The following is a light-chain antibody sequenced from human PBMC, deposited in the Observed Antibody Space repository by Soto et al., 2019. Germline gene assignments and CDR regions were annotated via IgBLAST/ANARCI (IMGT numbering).Light chain of an antibody. Sequence: EIVLTQSPGTLSLSPGERATLSCRASQSVSSSYLAWYQKKPGQAPRLLIYGASSRATGIPDRFSGSGSGTDFTLTISRLEPEDFAVYYCQQYGSSPWTFGQWTKVEIK. CDR3: QQYGSSPWT. J-gene: IGKJ1*01. CDR2: GAS. CDR1: QSVSSSY. V-gene: IGKV3-20*01.